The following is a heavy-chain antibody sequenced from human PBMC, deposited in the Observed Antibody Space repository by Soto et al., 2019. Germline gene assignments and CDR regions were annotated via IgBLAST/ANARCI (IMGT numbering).Heavy chain of an antibody. CDR3: ARSPGAVGTSWLDP. Sequence: GASVKVSCKASGYTFSMYGITWVRQAPGQGLEWMGWISGYNGKTKYAEKVQGRVTMTTDTSMSTAYMELRSLGFDDTAVYYCARSPGAVGTSWLDPWGQGSLVTVSS. V-gene: IGHV1-18*01. CDR2: ISGYNGKT. CDR1: GYTFSMYG. D-gene: IGHD6-13*01. J-gene: IGHJ5*02.